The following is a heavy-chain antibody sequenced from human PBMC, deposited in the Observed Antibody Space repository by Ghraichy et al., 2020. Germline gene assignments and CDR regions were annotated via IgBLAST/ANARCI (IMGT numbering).Heavy chain of an antibody. Sequence: SETLSLTCTVSGGSISSGSYYWSWIRQPAGKGLEWIGRIYTSGSTNYNPSLKSRVTISVDTSKNQFSLKLSSVTAADRAVYYCARHRRMTTVTPRPAGYFDLWGRGTLVTVSS. CDR2: IYTSGST. V-gene: IGHV4-61*02. CDR3: ARHRRMTTVTPRPAGYFDL. D-gene: IGHD4-17*01. J-gene: IGHJ2*01. CDR1: GGSISSGSYY.